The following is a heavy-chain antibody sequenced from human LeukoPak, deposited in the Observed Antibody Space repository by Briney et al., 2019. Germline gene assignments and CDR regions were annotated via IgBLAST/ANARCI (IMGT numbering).Heavy chain of an antibody. CDR2: INQAGSEK. V-gene: IGHV3-7*01. D-gene: IGHD2-2*01. CDR1: GFTFGSYW. J-gene: IGHJ4*02. CDR3: ARVGCSSTSCLAN. Sequence: GGSLRLSCAASGFTFGSYWMTWVRQAPGKGLELVANINQAGSEKNYEDSAKGRFTISRDNVKNSVYLQMNSLRVEDTAVYYCARVGCSSTSCLANWGLGTLVTVSS.